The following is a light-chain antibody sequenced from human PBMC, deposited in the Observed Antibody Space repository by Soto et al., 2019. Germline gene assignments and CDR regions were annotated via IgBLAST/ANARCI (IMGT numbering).Light chain of an antibody. CDR3: QQYNSHSEVT. J-gene: IGKJ4*01. Sequence: DIQMTQSPSTLSASVGDRVTITCRASQSINNWLAWYQQKPGKAPKLLIYKASSLQSGVPSRFSGSASGTEFTLTISCLQPDDFATYECQQYNSHSEVTFGGGTTVEIK. CDR1: QSINNW. CDR2: KAS. V-gene: IGKV1-5*03.